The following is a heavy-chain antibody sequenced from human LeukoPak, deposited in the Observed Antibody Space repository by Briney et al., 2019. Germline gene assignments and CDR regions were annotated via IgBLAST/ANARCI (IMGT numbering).Heavy chain of an antibody. CDR3: TRMTTGHDY. CDR2: INHSGYT. Sequence: SETLSLTCAVSGVSFDDYYWAWVRQTPGKGLEWIEEINHSGYTNDSPSLKSRVTLSIDTSRKQFSLNLRSVTVADAGIYYCTRMTTGHDYWGQGTLVTVSS. J-gene: IGHJ4*02. V-gene: IGHV4-34*01. D-gene: IGHD4-17*01. CDR1: GVSFDDYY.